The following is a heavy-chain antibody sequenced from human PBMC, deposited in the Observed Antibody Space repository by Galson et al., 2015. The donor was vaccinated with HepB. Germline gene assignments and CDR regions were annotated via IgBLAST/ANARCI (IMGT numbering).Heavy chain of an antibody. V-gene: IGHV1-3*01. CDR2: INAGNGNT. Sequence: SVKVSCKASGYTFTSYAMHWVRQAPGQRLEWMGWINAGNGNTKYSQKFQGRVTITRDTSASTAYMELSSLRSEDTAVYYCARRSAIGGVIALDYWGQGTLVTVSS. CDR1: GYTFTSYA. D-gene: IGHD3-16*02. J-gene: IGHJ4*02. CDR3: ARRSAIGGVIALDY.